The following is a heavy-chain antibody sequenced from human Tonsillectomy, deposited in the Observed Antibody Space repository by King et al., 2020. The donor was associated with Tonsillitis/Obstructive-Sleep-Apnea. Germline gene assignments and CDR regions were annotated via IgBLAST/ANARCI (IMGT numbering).Heavy chain of an antibody. V-gene: IGHV3-21*01. J-gene: IGHJ3*02. CDR2: ISSSSSYI. Sequence: VQLVESGGGLVKPGGSLRLSFAASGFTFSSYSMNWFRQAPGKGLEWVSFISSSSSYIYYADSVKGRFTISRDNAKNSLYLQMNSLRAEDTAVYYCARDNTVDAFDIWGQGTMVTVSS. CDR1: GFTFSSYS. D-gene: IGHD4-17*01. CDR3: ARDNTVDAFDI.